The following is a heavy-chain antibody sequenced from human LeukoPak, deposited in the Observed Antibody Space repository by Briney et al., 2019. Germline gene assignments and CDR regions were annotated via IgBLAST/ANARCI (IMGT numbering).Heavy chain of an antibody. V-gene: IGHV4-39*07. J-gene: IGHJ4*02. Sequence: SETLSLTCTVSGGSISSSSYYWGWIRQPPGKGLEWIGSIYYSGSTYYNPSLKSRVTISVDTSKNQFSLKLSSVTAADTAVYYCARGGDLRYSSGWSFDYWGQGTLVTVSS. CDR2: IYYSGST. CDR1: GGSISSSSYY. CDR3: ARGGDLRYSSGWSFDY. D-gene: IGHD6-19*01.